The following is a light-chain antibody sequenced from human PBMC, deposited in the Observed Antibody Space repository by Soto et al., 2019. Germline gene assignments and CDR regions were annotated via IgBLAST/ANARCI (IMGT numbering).Light chain of an antibody. Sequence: ALTQPASVSGSPGQSITISCTGTSSDIGAYNYVSWYQQYPGKAPKLMIYGVTYRPSGVSNRFSGSKTGNTASLTISGLQAEDEADYYCFSHRSGDSHVFGTGTKVTVL. CDR2: GVT. CDR1: SSDIGAYNY. CDR3: FSHRSGDSHV. J-gene: IGLJ1*01. V-gene: IGLV2-14*01.